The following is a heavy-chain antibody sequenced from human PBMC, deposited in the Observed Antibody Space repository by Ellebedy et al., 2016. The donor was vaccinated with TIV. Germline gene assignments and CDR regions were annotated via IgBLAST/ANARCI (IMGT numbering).Heavy chain of an antibody. D-gene: IGHD1-7*01. J-gene: IGHJ4*02. CDR1: GFTFNSYA. Sequence: GESLKISCAASGFTFNSYAMSWVRQAPGKGLEWVSTISHTGSRTYYANSVEGRFIISRDNSKRTLYLQMNSLRAEDTAVYYCAKFATFTGTLDNWDYWGQGTLVTVSS. V-gene: IGHV3-23*01. CDR3: AKFATFTGTLDNWDY. CDR2: ISHTGSRT.